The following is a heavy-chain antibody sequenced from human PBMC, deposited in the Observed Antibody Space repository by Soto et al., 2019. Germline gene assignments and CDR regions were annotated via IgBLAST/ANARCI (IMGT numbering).Heavy chain of an antibody. CDR1: GGTFSSYA. CDR2: IIPIFGTA. V-gene: IGHV1-69*06. CDR3: ARDRDYYGSGSPNWCDP. J-gene: IGHJ5*02. Sequence: QVQLVQSGAEVKKPGSSVKVSCKASGGTFSSYAISWVRQAPGQGLEWMGGIIPIFGTANYAQKFQGRVTITADKSTSTAYMELSSLRSEDTAVYYCARDRDYYGSGSPNWCDPWGQGTLVTVSS. D-gene: IGHD3-10*01.